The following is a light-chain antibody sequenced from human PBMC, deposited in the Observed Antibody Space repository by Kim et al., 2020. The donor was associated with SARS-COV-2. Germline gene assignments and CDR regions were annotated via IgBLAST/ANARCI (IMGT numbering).Light chain of an antibody. V-gene: IGLV3-21*04. CDR1: NIGSKS. CDR3: QVWGSSSDHYV. Sequence: SYELTQPPSVSVAPGKTARITCGGNNIGSKSVHWYQQKPGQAPVLVIYYDSDRPSGIPERFSGSNSGNTATLTISRVEAGAEADYYCQVWGSSSDHYVFG. J-gene: IGLJ1*01. CDR2: YDS.